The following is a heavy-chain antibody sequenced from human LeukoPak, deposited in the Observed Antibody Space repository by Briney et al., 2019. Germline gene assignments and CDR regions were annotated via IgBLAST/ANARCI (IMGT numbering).Heavy chain of an antibody. CDR2: ISTTGFSI. V-gene: IGHV3-48*03. CDR1: GFTFSSYE. CDR3: ARGVGAHYYVDV. Sequence: GGSLRLSCAASGFTFSSYEMNWVRQAPGKGLEWLSYISTTGFSIYYADSVKGRFTISRDNAKNSLYLQMNSLRAEDTAVYYCARGVGAHYYVDVWGPGTTVTVSS. J-gene: IGHJ6*03. D-gene: IGHD3-16*01.